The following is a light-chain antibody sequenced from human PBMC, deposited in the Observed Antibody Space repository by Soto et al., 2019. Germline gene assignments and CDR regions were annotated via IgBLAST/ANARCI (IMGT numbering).Light chain of an antibody. CDR2: EVS. J-gene: IGLJ1*01. V-gene: IGLV2-8*01. CDR3: SSYTGSNNYV. Sequence: QSVLTQPPSASGSPGQSVTISCTGTSSDVGAYNYVSWYQQYPGKAPKLMIYEVSKRPSGVPDRFSGSKSGITASLTVSGLQTEDEADYYCSSYTGSNNYVFGPGTK. CDR1: SSDVGAYNY.